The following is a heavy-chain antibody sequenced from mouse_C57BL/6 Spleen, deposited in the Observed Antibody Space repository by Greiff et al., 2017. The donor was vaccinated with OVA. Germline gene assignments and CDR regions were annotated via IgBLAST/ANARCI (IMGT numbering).Heavy chain of an antibody. D-gene: IGHD3-3*01. CDR2: IDPETGGT. Sequence: VQLQQSEAELVRPGASVTLSCKASGYTFTDYEMHWVKQTPVHGLEWIGAIDPETGGTAYNQKFKGKAILTADKSSSTAYMELRSLTSEDSAVYYCTRWAGINFDYWGQGTTLTVSS. CDR3: TRWAGINFDY. J-gene: IGHJ2*01. V-gene: IGHV1-15*01. CDR1: GYTFTDYE.